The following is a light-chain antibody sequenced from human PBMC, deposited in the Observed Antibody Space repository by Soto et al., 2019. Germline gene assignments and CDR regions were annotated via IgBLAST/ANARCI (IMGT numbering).Light chain of an antibody. J-gene: IGKJ4*01. CDR3: QQYDNYPLT. CDR2: DAS. CDR1: QSVRSW. Sequence: DIQMTQSPSTLSASVGDRVTITCRASQSVRSWLAWYQQKPGRPPKFLIYDASSLESGVPSRFSGSGSGTEFTLTISNLQPDDFATYYCQQYDNYPLTFGGGTKVDIK. V-gene: IGKV1-5*01.